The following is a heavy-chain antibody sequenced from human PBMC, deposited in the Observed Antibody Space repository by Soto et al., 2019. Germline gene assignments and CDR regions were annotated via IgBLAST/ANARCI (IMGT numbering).Heavy chain of an antibody. D-gene: IGHD6-13*01. Sequence: GGSLRLSCAASGFTFSSYGMHWVRQAPGKGLEWVAVIWYDGSNKYYADSVKGRFTISRDNSKNTLYLQMNSLRAEDTAVYYCARSIAAAGSYYYYGMDVWGQGTTVTVSS. CDR2: IWYDGSNK. CDR1: GFTFSSYG. CDR3: ARSIAAAGSYYYYGMDV. J-gene: IGHJ6*02. V-gene: IGHV3-33*01.